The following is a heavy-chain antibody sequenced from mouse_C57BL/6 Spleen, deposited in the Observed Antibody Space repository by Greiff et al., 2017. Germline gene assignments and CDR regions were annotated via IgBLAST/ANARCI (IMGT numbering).Heavy chain of an antibody. Sequence: QVQLQQPGTELVKPGASVKLSCKASGYTFTSYWMHWVKQRPGQGLEWIGNINPSNGGTNYNEKFKSKATLTVDQSSSTAYMQLNIRTSEDAAVYYYARTLGRCDYWGQGTTRTVSS. V-gene: IGHV1-53*01. CDR2: INPSNGGT. D-gene: IGHD4-1*01. CDR3: ARTLGRCDY. CDR1: GYTFTSYW. J-gene: IGHJ2*01.